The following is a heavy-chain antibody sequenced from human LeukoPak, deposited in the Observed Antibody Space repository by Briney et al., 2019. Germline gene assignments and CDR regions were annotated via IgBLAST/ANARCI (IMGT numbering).Heavy chain of an antibody. CDR1: GDSFTNYW. CDR3: ARHLRARPFDS. CDR2: IYPGDSET. V-gene: IGHV5-51*01. Sequence: GESLKISCKGSGDSFTNYWIGWVRQMPGKGLEWMGIIYPGDSETRYSPSFQGQVTTSADKSISTAYLQWSSLKASDTAMYYCARHLRARPFDSWGQGTLVTVSS. J-gene: IGHJ4*02.